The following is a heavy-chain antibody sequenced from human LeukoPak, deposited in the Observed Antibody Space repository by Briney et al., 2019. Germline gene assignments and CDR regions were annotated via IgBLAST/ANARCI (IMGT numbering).Heavy chain of an antibody. CDR1: GGTFSSYA. J-gene: IGHJ6*02. Sequence: ASVKVSCKASGGTFSSYAISWVRQAPGQGLEWMGRIIPILGIANYAQKFQSRVTITADKSTSTAYMELSSLRSEDTAVYYCARGGDQYYGMDVWGQGTTVTVSS. CDR2: IIPILGIA. V-gene: IGHV1-69*04. CDR3: ARGGDQYYGMDV. D-gene: IGHD2-21*02.